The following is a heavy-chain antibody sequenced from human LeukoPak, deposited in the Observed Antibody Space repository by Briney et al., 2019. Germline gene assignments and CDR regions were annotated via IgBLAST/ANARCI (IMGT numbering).Heavy chain of an antibody. D-gene: IGHD3-22*01. CDR2: ISYDGSNK. Sequence: PGGSLRLSCAASGFTFSSYGMHWVRQAPGKGLEWVAVISYDGSNKYYAGSVKGRFTISRDNSKNTLYLQMNSLRAEDTAVYYCARLVVVITTPSDYWGQGTLVTVSS. V-gene: IGHV3-30*03. J-gene: IGHJ4*02. CDR1: GFTFSSYG. CDR3: ARLVVVITTPSDY.